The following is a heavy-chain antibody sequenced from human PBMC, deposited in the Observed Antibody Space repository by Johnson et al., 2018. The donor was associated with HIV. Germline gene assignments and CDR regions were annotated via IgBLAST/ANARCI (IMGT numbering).Heavy chain of an antibody. CDR2: INWNGGST. Sequence: VQLVESGGGVVRPGGSLRLSCAASGFTFDDYGMNWVRQAPGKGLEWVSGINWNGGSTGYADSVKGRFIISRDNAKNSLFVEMNSLRAEDTAVYYCARGEWSSSKGVSFDIWGQGTMVTVSP. CDR1: GFTFDDYG. J-gene: IGHJ3*02. D-gene: IGHD6-13*01. V-gene: IGHV3-20*04. CDR3: ARGEWSSSKGVSFDI.